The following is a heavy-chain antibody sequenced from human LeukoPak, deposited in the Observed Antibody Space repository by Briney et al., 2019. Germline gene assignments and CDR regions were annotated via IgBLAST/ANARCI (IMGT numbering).Heavy chain of an antibody. V-gene: IGHV4-4*02. J-gene: IGHJ4*02. CDR1: GDSINSLDL. CDR2: MYLSGTT. D-gene: IGHD3-22*01. CDR3: AGLVGRYSSGLYYYYFDY. Sequence: SETLSLTCTVSGDSINSLDLWSWVRQPPGKGLEWIGEMYLSGTTHSNPTVKSRVTISIDKSKNQFFLNLSSVTAADTAVYYCAGLVGRYSSGLYYYYFDYWGQGTLVTVSS.